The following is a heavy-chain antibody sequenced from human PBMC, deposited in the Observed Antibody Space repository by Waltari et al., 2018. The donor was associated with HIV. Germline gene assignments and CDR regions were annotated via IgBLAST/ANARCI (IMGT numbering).Heavy chain of an antibody. D-gene: IGHD3-10*01. CDR1: GYSFTENW. Sequence: DVQLVQSGAELKKPGESLKLSCKGSGYSFTENWLGWVRQMPGKGLDWMAIIYPDDSDTRYNPSFRGQVTISVDRSISTAHLSWRHLKTSDTGIYYCVTSAYGANSWIDYWGQGTPVTVSS. CDR3: VTSAYGANSWIDY. V-gene: IGHV5-51*01. J-gene: IGHJ4*02. CDR2: IYPDDSDT.